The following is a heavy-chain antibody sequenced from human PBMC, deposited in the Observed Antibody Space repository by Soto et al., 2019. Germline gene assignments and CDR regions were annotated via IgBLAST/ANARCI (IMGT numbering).Heavy chain of an antibody. V-gene: IGHV1-18*01. J-gene: IGHJ5*02. Sequence: ASVNVSCNASGYTFTSYGISWVRQAPGQGLEWMGWISAYNGNTNYEQKLQGRVTMTTDTSTSTAYMELRSLRSDDTAVYYCAGVRSPPHYGDYGWFDPRGQGTLVTVSS. CDR2: ISAYNGNT. D-gene: IGHD4-17*01. CDR1: GYTFTSYG. CDR3: AGVRSPPHYGDYGWFDP.